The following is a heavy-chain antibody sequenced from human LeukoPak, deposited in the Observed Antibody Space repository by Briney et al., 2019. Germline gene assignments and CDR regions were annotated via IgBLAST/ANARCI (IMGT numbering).Heavy chain of an antibody. V-gene: IGHV3-7*01. Sequence: GGSLRLSCGASGFTSSSYWMIWVRQAPGKGLEWVANIKQDGSEKYYVDSVKGRFTISRDNAKNSLYLQMNSLRAEDTAVYYCARDRGSSGWYEFDYWGQGTLVTVSS. CDR3: ARDRGSSGWYEFDY. CDR1: GFTSSSYW. J-gene: IGHJ4*02. D-gene: IGHD6-19*01. CDR2: IKQDGSEK.